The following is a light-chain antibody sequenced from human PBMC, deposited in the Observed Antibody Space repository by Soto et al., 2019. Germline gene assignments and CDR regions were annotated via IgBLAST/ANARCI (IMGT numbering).Light chain of an antibody. Sequence: QSVLTQPAPVSGSPGQSITISCTGTSSDFGDFNYVFWYQQHPGKAPKLLIYDVSNRPSGVSNRFSGSKSGDTASLTISGLQAEDEADYYCTSYTTSITYVFGTGTKVTVL. V-gene: IGLV2-14*03. CDR3: TSYTTSITYV. CDR2: DVS. J-gene: IGLJ1*01. CDR1: SSDFGDFNY.